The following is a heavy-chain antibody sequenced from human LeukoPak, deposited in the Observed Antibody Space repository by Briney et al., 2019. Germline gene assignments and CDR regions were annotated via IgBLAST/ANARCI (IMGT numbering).Heavy chain of an antibody. D-gene: IGHD6-19*01. CDR3: ARGQQWLPHFDY. CDR2: INHSGST. V-gene: IGHV4-34*01. Sequence: SETLSLTCAVYGGSFSGYYWSWIRQPPGKGLEWIGEINHSGSTNYNPSLKSRVTISVDTSKNQFSLKLSSVTAADTAVYYCARGQQWLPHFDYWGQGTLVTVSS. J-gene: IGHJ4*02. CDR1: GGSFSGYY.